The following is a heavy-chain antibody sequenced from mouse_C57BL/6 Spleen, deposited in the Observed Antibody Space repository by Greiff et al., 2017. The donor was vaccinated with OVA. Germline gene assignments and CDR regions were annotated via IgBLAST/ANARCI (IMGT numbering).Heavy chain of an antibody. CDR1: GFTFSSYA. Sequence: EVKLVESGGGLVKPGGSLKLSCAASGFTFSSYAMSWVRQTPEKRLEWVATISDGGSYTYYPDNVKGRFTISRDNAKNNLYLQMSHLKSEDTAMYYCASPEGFAYWGQGTLVTVSA. V-gene: IGHV5-4*03. CDR3: ASPEGFAY. CDR2: ISDGGSYT. J-gene: IGHJ3*01.